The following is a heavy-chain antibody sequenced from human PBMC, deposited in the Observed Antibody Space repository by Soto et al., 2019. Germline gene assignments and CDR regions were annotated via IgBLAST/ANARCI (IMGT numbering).Heavy chain of an antibody. CDR1: GDIFSTNA. Sequence: QVQLVQSGAEVKKPGSSVKVSCRASGDIFSTNAITWVRQTPGEGLEWMGVIVPILGTTKYAQKFQGRATITADDYTSTVNMGLSSLRSEDTAVYYCARRVGGSASGFDYWGQGTQVTVSS. V-gene: IGHV1-69*01. CDR2: IVPILGTT. J-gene: IGHJ4*02. D-gene: IGHD6-25*01. CDR3: ARRVGGSASGFDY.